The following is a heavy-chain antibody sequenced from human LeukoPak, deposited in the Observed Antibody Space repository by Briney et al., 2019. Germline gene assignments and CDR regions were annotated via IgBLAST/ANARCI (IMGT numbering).Heavy chain of an antibody. Sequence: GGSLRLSCAASGFTFSSYAMNWVRQSPGKGLEWVAGISSGDRTFHAESVKGRFTISRDKSKDTLYLQMNSLRAEDTAVYYCAKDATASPYFHWFDNWGQGTQVIVSS. J-gene: IGHJ4*02. D-gene: IGHD3-9*01. CDR3: AKDATASPYFHWFDN. CDR1: GFTFSSYA. CDR2: ISSGDRT. V-gene: IGHV3-23*01.